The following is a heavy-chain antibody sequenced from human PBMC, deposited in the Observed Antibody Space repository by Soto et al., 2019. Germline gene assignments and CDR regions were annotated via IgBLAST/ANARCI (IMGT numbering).Heavy chain of an antibody. CDR2: INPNGGST. CDR3: VRATAARQRDYSYHYYLHI. D-gene: IGHD6-6*01. Sequence: GASVNVSCKASVYTFINYYIHWVRQAPGQGLEGMGVINPNGGSTVYAQKFQGRVTLTRDTSTSTVYVELSSLRSDDTAVYFCVRATAARQRDYSYHYYLHIWGKGTTVNVSS. CDR1: VYTFINYY. J-gene: IGHJ6*03. V-gene: IGHV1-46*03.